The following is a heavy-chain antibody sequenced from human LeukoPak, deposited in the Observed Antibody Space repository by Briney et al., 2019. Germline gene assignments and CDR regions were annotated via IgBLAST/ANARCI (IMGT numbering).Heavy chain of an antibody. D-gene: IGHD3-22*01. Sequence: SETLSLTCTVSGFSIDYDYYWGWLRQPPGKGLEWIGSIYRGGTYYNPSLKSRVTISVDTSKNQFSLKLRSVTAADTAVYYCARVTGYMIEDYFDYWGQGTLVTVSS. CDR1: GFSIDYDYY. J-gene: IGHJ4*02. V-gene: IGHV4-38-2*02. CDR2: IYRGGT. CDR3: ARVTGYMIEDYFDY.